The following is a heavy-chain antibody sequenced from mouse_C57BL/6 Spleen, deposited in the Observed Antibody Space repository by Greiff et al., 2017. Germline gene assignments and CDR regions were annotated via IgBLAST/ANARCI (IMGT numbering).Heavy chain of an antibody. Sequence: QVQLQQPGAELVRPGSSVKLSCKASGYTFTSYWMHWVKQRPIQGLEWIGNIDPSDSETHYNQKFKDKATLTVDKSSSTAYMQLSSLTSEDSAVYYCARMKCYDGLDYWGQGTTLTVSS. CDR3: ARMKCYDGLDY. CDR1: GYTFTSYW. J-gene: IGHJ2*01. D-gene: IGHD2-12*01. V-gene: IGHV1-52*01. CDR2: IDPSDSET.